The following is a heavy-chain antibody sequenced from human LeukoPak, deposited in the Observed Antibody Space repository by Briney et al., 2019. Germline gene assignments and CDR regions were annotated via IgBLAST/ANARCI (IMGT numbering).Heavy chain of an antibody. D-gene: IGHD5-12*01. CDR1: GFTFSSYW. CDR2: INSDGSST. J-gene: IGHJ4*02. CDR3: ARGGYSGYTFDY. V-gene: IGHV3-74*01. Sequence: PGGSLRLSCAASGFTFSSYWMHWVRQAPGKGLVWVSRINSDGSSTSYADSVKGRFTISRDNAKNTLYLQMNSLRAEDTAVYYCARGGYSGYTFDYWGQGTLDTVSS.